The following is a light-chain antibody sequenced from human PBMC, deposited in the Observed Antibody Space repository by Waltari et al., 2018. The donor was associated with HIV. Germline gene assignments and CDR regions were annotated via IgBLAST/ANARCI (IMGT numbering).Light chain of an antibody. CDR2: GNT. Sequence: QSVLTQPPSLSGIPGQRLTISCTGSNSNIGADYDVHWYQHLPGTAPKVLIYGNTNWPSGVPDRFSGSKSGASASLVITGLQAEDEADYYCQSYDNSLSGTYVFGGGTKVNVL. CDR3: QSYDNSLSGTYV. J-gene: IGLJ1*01. V-gene: IGLV1-40*01. CDR1: NSNIGADYD.